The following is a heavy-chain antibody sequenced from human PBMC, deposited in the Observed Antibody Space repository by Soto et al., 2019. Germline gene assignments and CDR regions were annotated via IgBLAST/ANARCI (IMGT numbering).Heavy chain of an antibody. J-gene: IGHJ4*02. Sequence: PGGSLRLSCAASGFNFRTYALHWVRQPPGKGLEWVAVISYDGRNRWYADSVKGRFTISRDNSKNTLFLEMDSLRLDDTAVYYCARDERPYVAVAGTLDYWGQGTLVTVYS. D-gene: IGHD6-19*01. CDR2: ISYDGRNR. V-gene: IGHV3-30*04. CDR1: GFNFRTYA. CDR3: ARDERPYVAVAGTLDY.